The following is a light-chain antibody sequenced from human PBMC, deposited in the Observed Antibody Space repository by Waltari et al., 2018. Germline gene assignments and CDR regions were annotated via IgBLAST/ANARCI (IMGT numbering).Light chain of an antibody. CDR3: QQYCTSPPT. CDR1: RRVFCSSGNKDY. J-gene: IGKJ2*01. V-gene: IGKV4-1*01. Sequence: DIVMTQSPDSLAVSLGGRATITCKSSRRVFCSSGNKDYLTWSQQKPGQPPRAVIYWASTREKGVPDRFSGSGSGTDFTLTINSLQAEDVAVYYCQQYCTSPPTFGQGTQVEIK. CDR2: WAS.